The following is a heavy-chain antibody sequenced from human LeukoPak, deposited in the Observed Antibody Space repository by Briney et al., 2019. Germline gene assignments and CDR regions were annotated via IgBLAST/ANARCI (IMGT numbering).Heavy chain of an antibody. Sequence: SETLSLTCTVSGGSISSGSYYWSWIRQPAGKGLEWIGRIYTSGSTNYNPSLKSRVTISVDKSKNQFSLKLSSVTAADTAVYYCARDLSGSYYGTFDYWGQGTLVTVSS. V-gene: IGHV4-61*02. D-gene: IGHD1-26*01. CDR1: GGSISSGSYY. J-gene: IGHJ4*02. CDR3: ARDLSGSYYGTFDY. CDR2: IYTSGST.